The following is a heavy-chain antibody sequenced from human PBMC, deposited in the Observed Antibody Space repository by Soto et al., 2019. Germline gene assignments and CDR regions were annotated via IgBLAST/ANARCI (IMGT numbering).Heavy chain of an antibody. CDR3: ARVGSSGLSPDY. D-gene: IGHD6-19*01. CDR2: IFYSGSTTY. J-gene: IGHJ4*02. Sequence: SETLSLTCTVSGGSISGHYWIWIRQPPGEGMEWIGYIFYSGSTTYNNNPSLKSRVSISVDTSKNQFYLRLSSVTAADTAVYYCARVGSSGLSPDYWGQGTLVTVSS. V-gene: IGHV4-59*11. CDR1: GGSISGHY.